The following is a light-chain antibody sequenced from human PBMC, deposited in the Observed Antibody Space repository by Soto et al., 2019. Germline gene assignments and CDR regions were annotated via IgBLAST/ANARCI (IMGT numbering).Light chain of an antibody. J-gene: IGLJ2*01. CDR3: SSYTCSSIRVV. CDR1: SSDVGGYNY. V-gene: IGLV2-14*01. Sequence: QSVLTQPASVSGSPGQSITISCTGTSSDVGGYNYVSWYQQHPGKAPKLMIYDVSNRPSGVSNRFSGSKSGNTASLTISGLQAEDEADYYCSSYTCSSIRVVFGGGTKVTVL. CDR2: DVS.